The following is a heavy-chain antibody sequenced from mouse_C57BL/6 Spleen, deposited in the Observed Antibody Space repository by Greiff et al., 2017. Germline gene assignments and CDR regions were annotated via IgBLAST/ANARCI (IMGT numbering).Heavy chain of an antibody. CDR3: ARNPARGYYENFDV. Sequence: VQLQQSGAELVKPGASVKISCKASGYAFSSYWMNWVKQRPGKGLEWIGQIYPGDGDTNYNGKFKGKATLTADQSSSTAYMQLSSLTSEDSAVYFCARNPARGYYENFDVWGTGTTVTVSS. J-gene: IGHJ1*03. CDR2: IYPGDGDT. D-gene: IGHD2-3*01. V-gene: IGHV1-80*01. CDR1: GYAFSSYW.